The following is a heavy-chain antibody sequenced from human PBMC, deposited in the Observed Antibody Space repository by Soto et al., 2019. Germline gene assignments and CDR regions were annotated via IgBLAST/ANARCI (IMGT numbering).Heavy chain of an antibody. CDR3: ARGLAPVEHDY. Sequence: PSETLSLTCTVSGGSISSGGYYWTWIRQHPGKGLEWIGYIYYTGITYYNPSLKSRVTISVDTSKNQFSLKLTSVTAADTAVYYYARGLAPVEHDYWGPGALVTVSS. J-gene: IGHJ4*02. D-gene: IGHD5-12*01. V-gene: IGHV4-31*03. CDR2: IYYTGIT. CDR1: GGSISSGGYY.